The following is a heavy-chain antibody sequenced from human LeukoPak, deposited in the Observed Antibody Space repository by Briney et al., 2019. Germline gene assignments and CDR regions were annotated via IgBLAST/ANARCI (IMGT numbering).Heavy chain of an antibody. Sequence: GGSLRLSCAASGFTFSSYGMHWVRQAPGKELEWVAVIWYDGSNKYYADSVKGRLTISRDNSKNTLYLQMNSLRAEDTAVYYCARGPGGIAAAGTDYWGQGTLVTVSS. V-gene: IGHV3-33*01. CDR1: GFTFSSYG. J-gene: IGHJ4*02. CDR3: ARGPGGIAAAGTDY. CDR2: IWYDGSNK. D-gene: IGHD6-13*01.